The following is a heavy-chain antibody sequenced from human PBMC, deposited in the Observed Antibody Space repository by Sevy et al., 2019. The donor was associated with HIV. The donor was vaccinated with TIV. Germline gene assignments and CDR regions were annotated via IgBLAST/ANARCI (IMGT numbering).Heavy chain of an antibody. CDR2: ISYDGSDT. CDR3: ARPRANYVDHYFFYAMDV. CDR1: GFTFGDYG. D-gene: IGHD4-17*01. Sequence: GGSLRLSCAASGFTFGDYGFHWVRQSPGKGLEWVAVISYDGSDTYYADSVKGRFTVSRDNFKNTLFLQMNSLTTEDTAVYYCARPRANYVDHYFFYAMDVWGQGTTVTVSS. V-gene: IGHV3-30*03. J-gene: IGHJ6*02.